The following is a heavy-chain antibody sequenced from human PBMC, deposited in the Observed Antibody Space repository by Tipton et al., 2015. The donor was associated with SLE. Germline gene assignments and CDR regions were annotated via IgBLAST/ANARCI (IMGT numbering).Heavy chain of an antibody. D-gene: IGHD6-13*01. CDR2: ISHSGNT. CDR1: GVSISSRDY. CDR3: ARGKSSRFCDGGIYFDL. Sequence: TLSLTCTVSGVSISSRDYWSWVRQPPGEGLEWIGDISHSGNTTYNPFLRSRVTISVDKSKNQFSLRLNSLTDADTAMYFCARGKSSRFCDGGIYFDLCGQGSLVTVSS. V-gene: IGHV4-4*01. J-gene: IGHJ4*02.